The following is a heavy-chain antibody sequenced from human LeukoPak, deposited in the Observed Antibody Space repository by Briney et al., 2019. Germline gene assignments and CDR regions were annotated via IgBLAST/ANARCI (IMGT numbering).Heavy chain of an antibody. CDR3: AKPLTTVTTGLFSGSDY. V-gene: IGHV3-21*04. D-gene: IGHD4-17*01. CDR2: ISSSSSYI. J-gene: IGHJ4*02. CDR1: GFTFSSYS. Sequence: GGSLRLSCAASGFTFSSYSMNWVRQAPGKGLEWVSSISSSSSYIYYADSVKGRFTISRDNSKNTLYLQMNSLRAEDTAVYYCAKPLTTVTTGLFSGSDYWGQGTLVTVSS.